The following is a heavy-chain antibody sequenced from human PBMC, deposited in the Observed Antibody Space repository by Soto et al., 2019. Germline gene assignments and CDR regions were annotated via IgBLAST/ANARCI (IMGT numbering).Heavy chain of an antibody. V-gene: IGHV4-31*03. CDR2: IHYSGST. J-gene: IGHJ4*01. D-gene: IGHD3-10*01. CDR3: ARVRGSGSYAAYYFDS. CDR1: GGSISNGGYY. Sequence: KTSETLSLTCTVSGGSISNGGYYWNWVRQHPGKGLEWIGYIHYSGSTWYNPSLESRVTISVDTSKDQFSLTLRSVTAADTAVYYCARVRGSGSYAAYYFDSWGQGTLVTVSS.